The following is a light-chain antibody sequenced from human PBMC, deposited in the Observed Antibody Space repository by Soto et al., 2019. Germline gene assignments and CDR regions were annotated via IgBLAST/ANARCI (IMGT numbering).Light chain of an antibody. CDR1: QSVSSN. CDR2: GAS. CDR3: EQDNKLPLT. J-gene: IGKJ4*01. Sequence: EIVMTQSPATLSVSPGERATLSCRASQSVSSNLAWYQHKPGQAPRLLIYGASTRATGIPARVSGSGSGTECTLTISSLQSEDFAVYYCEQDNKLPLTFGGGTKVEIK. V-gene: IGKV3-15*01.